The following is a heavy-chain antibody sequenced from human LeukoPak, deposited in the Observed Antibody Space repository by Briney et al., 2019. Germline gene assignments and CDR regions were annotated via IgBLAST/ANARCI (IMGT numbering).Heavy chain of an antibody. Sequence: PSETLSLTCTVSGGSISSYYWSWIRQPPGTGLEWIGYIYYSGSTNYNPSLKSRVTISVDTSKNQFSLKLSSVTAADMAVYYCARSSSWPYYFDYWGQGTLVTVSS. CDR1: GGSISSYY. D-gene: IGHD6-13*01. V-gene: IGHV4-59*01. CDR2: IYYSGST. CDR3: ARSSSWPYYFDY. J-gene: IGHJ4*02.